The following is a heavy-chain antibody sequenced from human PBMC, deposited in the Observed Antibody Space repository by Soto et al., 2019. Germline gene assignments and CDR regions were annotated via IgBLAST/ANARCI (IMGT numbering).Heavy chain of an antibody. Sequence: QVQLVQSGAEVKKPGSSVRVSCKASGGTLRNYGISWVRQAPGQGLEWMGGIIPVFGTANYAQKFQGRVTITADESTSTVYMDVTSLRSEDTVVYYCSRGDATKIVVTTYYGMDVWGQGTTVTVSS. CDR3: SRGDATKIVVTTYYGMDV. D-gene: IGHD4-17*01. V-gene: IGHV1-69*12. CDR2: IIPVFGTA. J-gene: IGHJ6*02. CDR1: GGTLRNYG.